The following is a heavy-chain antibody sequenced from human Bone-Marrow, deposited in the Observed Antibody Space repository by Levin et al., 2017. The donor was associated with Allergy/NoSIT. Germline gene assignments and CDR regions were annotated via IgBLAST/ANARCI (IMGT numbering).Heavy chain of an antibody. V-gene: IGHV1-69*13. CDR2: IIPMFGTT. CDR3: ARGHYYGLGSYYYYFDY. Sequence: SVKVSCKASGDTFSSYAITWVRQAPGQGLEWMGGIIPMFGTTNYAQKFQGRVTITADGSTTTAYMELSSLRSEDTAVYYCARGHYYGLGSYYYYFDYWGQGTRVTVSS. CDR1: GDTFSSYA. D-gene: IGHD3-10*01. J-gene: IGHJ4*02.